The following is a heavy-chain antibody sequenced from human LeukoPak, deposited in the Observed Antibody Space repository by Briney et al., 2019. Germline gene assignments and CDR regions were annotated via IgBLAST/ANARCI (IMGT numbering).Heavy chain of an antibody. J-gene: IGHJ5*02. V-gene: IGHV3-21*04. Sequence: GGSLRLSCAASGFTFSSYSMNWVRQAPGKGLEWVSSISSSSSYIYYADSVKGRLTISRDNAKNSLYLQMNSLRAEDTAVYYCAKEKEQQLFYWFDPWGQGTLVTVSS. CDR2: ISSSSSYI. CDR1: GFTFSSYS. D-gene: IGHD6-13*01. CDR3: AKEKEQQLFYWFDP.